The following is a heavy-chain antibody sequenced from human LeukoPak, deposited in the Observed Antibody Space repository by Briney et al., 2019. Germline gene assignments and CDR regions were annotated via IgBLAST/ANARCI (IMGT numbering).Heavy chain of an antibody. J-gene: IGHJ4*02. CDR1: GGTFSSYA. CDR2: IIPIFGTA. V-gene: IGHV1-69*01. D-gene: IGHD2-2*01. CDR3: ARGGEGYCSSTSCRVPFDY. Sequence: SSVKVSCKASGGTFSSYAISWVRQAPGQGLEWTGGIIPIFGTANYAQKFQGRVTITADESTSTAYMELSSLRSEDTAVYYCARGGEGYCSSTSCRVPFDYWGQGTLVTVSS.